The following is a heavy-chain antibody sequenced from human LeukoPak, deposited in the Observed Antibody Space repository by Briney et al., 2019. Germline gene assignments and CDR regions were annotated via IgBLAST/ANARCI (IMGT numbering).Heavy chain of an antibody. V-gene: IGHV3-30*18. CDR1: GFTFSSYG. CDR2: ISSDGSNK. Sequence: PGGSLRLSCAASGFTFSSYGMHWVRQAPGTGLEWVAVISSDGSNKYYADSVKGRFTISRDNSKNTLYLQMNSLRAEDTAVYYFAKRSGYSSGWYSLDCWGQGTLVTVSS. D-gene: IGHD6-19*01. J-gene: IGHJ4*02. CDR3: AKRSGYSSGWYSLDC.